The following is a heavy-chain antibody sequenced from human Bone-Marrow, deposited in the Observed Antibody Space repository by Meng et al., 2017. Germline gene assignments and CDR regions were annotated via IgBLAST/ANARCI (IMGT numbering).Heavy chain of an antibody. D-gene: IGHD3-3*02. CDR2: IDWSSDRI. CDR3: ARHRGGTHFPDY. Sequence: SLKISCAASGFSFDDFAMHWVRQVPGKGLEWVSGIDWSSDRIGYADSVKGRFSISRDNAKNALYLQLNSLRPEDTALYYCARHRGGTHFPDYWGQGTLVTVSS. V-gene: IGHV3-9*01. CDR1: GFSFDDFA. J-gene: IGHJ4*02.